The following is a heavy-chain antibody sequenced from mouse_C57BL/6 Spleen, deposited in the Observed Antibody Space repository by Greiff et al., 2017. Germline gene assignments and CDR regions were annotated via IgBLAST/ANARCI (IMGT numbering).Heavy chain of an antibody. CDR1: GFTFSDYY. J-gene: IGHJ1*03. V-gene: IGHV5-12*01. CDR3: ARRERSFYFDV. CDR2: ISNGGGST. Sequence: EVKLMESGGGLVQPGGSLKLSCAASGFTFSDYYMYWVRQTPEKRLEWVAYISNGGGSTYYPETVKGRFTISRDNAKNTLYLQMSRLKSEDTARYYCARRERSFYFDVWGTGTTVTVSS.